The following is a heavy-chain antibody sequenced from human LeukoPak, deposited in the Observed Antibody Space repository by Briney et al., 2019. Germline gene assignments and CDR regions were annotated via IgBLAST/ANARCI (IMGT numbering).Heavy chain of an antibody. D-gene: IGHD2/OR15-2a*01. V-gene: IGHV4-59*01. CDR2: IYYSGST. CDR1: GGSISSYY. J-gene: IGHJ3*02. CDR3: ARKNDFDI. Sequence: SETLSLTCTASGGSISSYYWSWIRQPPGKGLEWIGYIYYSGSTYYNPSLKSRVTISVDMSKSQFSLRLTSVTAADTAVYYCARKNDFDIWGQGTLVTVSS.